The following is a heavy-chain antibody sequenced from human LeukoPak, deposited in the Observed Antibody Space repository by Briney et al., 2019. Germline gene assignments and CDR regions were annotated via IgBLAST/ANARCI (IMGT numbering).Heavy chain of an antibody. CDR3: ARESRGGCSSTSCYGSLSYYYYMDV. CDR2: IYYSGST. Sequence: SETLSLTCTVSGGSISSGGYYWSWIRQHPGKGLEWIGYIYYSGSTYYNPSLKSRVTISVGTSKSQFSLKLSSVTAADTAVYYCARESRGGCSSTSCYGSLSYYYYMDVWGKGTTVTVSS. CDR1: GGSISSGGYY. J-gene: IGHJ6*03. D-gene: IGHD2-2*01. V-gene: IGHV4-31*03.